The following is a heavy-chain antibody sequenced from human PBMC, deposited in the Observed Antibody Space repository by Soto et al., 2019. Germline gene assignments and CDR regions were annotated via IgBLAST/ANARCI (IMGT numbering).Heavy chain of an antibody. V-gene: IGHV3-74*01. Sequence: SLRLSCAASGFTFSSYWMHWVRQAPGKGLVWVSRINSDGSSTSYADSVKGRFTISRDNAKNTLYLQMNSLRAEDTAVYYCARAGVYGALAGRPPGYYYYGMDVWGQGTTVTVSS. CDR3: ARAGVYGALAGRPPGYYYYGMDV. CDR2: INSDGSST. D-gene: IGHD6-19*01. J-gene: IGHJ6*02. CDR1: GFTFSSYW.